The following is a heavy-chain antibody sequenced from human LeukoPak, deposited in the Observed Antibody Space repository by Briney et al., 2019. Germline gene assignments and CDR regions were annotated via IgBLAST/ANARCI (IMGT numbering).Heavy chain of an antibody. V-gene: IGHV3-74*01. J-gene: IGHJ4*02. D-gene: IGHD3-3*01. Sequence: PGGSLRLSCAASGFTFSSNWMHWVRQAPGKGLVWVSRINNDGSGAIYADSVKGRFTISRDNAKNTLYLQMTSVRADDTAMYYCVRDDYDFWSGYQRYFEFWGQGTLVTVSS. CDR1: GFTFSSNW. CDR2: INNDGSGA. CDR3: VRDDYDFWSGYQRYFEF.